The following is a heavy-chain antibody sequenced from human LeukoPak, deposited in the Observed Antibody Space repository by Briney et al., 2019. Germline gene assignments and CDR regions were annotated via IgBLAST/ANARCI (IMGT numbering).Heavy chain of an antibody. Sequence: KPSQTLSLTCAVSGGSISSGGYSWSWIRQPPGKGLEWIGYIYHSGSTYYNPSLKSRVTISVDRSKNQFSLKLSSVTAADTAVYYCARSNCGCDCYLAGAFDIWGQGTMVTVSS. CDR2: IYHSGST. V-gene: IGHV4-30-2*01. J-gene: IGHJ3*02. CDR1: GGSISSGGYS. CDR3: ARSNCGCDCYLAGAFDI. D-gene: IGHD2-21*02.